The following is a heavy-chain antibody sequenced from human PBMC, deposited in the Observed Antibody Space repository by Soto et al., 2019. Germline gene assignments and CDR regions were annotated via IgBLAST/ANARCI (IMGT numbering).Heavy chain of an antibody. Sequence: QVQLQESGPGLVKPSETLSLTCTVSGGSIISYYWNWIRQTPGKGLEWIGYVHDRGTTNYNPSLKSRATMTVDKSMNQFALHLRSVTAADTAVYYCARQEYSGGTYYPYDYWGQGALVTVST. D-gene: IGHD2-21*01. CDR3: ARQEYSGGTYYPYDY. V-gene: IGHV4-59*08. CDR1: GGSIISYY. J-gene: IGHJ4*02. CDR2: VHDRGTT.